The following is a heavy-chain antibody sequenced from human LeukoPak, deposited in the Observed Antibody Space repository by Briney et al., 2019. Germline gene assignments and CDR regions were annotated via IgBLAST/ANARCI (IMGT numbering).Heavy chain of an antibody. CDR2: IFYSGNT. Sequence: PSETLSLTCTVSGGSISPYYWSWIRQPPGKGLEWIGYIFYSGNTNYNPSLKSRVTISVDTSMNQFSLRLNSVTAADTAVYYCARARVIPASFDDWGQGTLVTVSS. CDR3: ARARVIPASFDD. V-gene: IGHV4-59*12. D-gene: IGHD3-16*02. J-gene: IGHJ4*02. CDR1: GGSISPYY.